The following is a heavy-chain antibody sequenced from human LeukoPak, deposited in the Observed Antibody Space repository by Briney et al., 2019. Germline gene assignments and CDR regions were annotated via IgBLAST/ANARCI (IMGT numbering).Heavy chain of an antibody. D-gene: IGHD6-19*01. V-gene: IGHV6-1*01. CDR2: TYYRSKWYN. J-gene: IGHJ6*02. Sequence: SQTLSLTCAISGDSVSSNSAAWNWISQSPSRGLEWLGRTYYRSKWYNDYAVSVKSRITINPDTSKNQFSLQLNSVTPEDTAVYYCARLYRGYSSGWSALCPYYYYGMDVWGQGTTVTVSS. CDR3: ARLYRGYSSGWSALCPYYYYGMDV. CDR1: GDSVSSNSAA.